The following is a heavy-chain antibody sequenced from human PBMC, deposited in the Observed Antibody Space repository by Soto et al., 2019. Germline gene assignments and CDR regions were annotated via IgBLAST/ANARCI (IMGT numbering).Heavy chain of an antibody. CDR1: GVSISSGDYY. J-gene: IGHJ4*02. D-gene: IGHD3-3*01. CDR2: IYYSGST. CDR3: ARATSITIFGVVIPPPHVDY. V-gene: IGHV4-30-4*01. Sequence: QVQLQESGPGLVKPSQTLSLTCTVSGVSISSGDYYWSWIRQPPGKGLEWIGYIYYSGSTYYNPSLKSRVTISVDTSKNQFSLKLSSVTAGDTAVYYCARATSITIFGVVIPPPHVDYWGPGTLVTVSS.